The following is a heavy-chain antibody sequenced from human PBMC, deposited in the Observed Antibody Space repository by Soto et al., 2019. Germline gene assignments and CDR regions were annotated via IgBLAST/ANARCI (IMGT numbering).Heavy chain of an antibody. V-gene: IGHV3-23*01. Sequence: GGSLRLSCAASGFTFNYYAISWVRQAPGKGLEWVSAISGTGGSTYYADSAKGRFTISRDNSKNTLYLQMNSLGADDTAVYYCAKHLADRYHFDYWGLGTLVTVSS. CDR3: AKHLADRYHFDY. CDR2: ISGTGGST. CDR1: GFTFNYYA. J-gene: IGHJ4*02. D-gene: IGHD1-1*01.